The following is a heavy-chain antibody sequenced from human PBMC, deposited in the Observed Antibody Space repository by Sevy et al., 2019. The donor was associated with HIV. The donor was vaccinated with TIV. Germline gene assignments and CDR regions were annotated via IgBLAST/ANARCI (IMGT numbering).Heavy chain of an antibody. V-gene: IGHV3-30-3*01. CDR2: ISYDGSNK. D-gene: IGHD4-17*01. CDR3: AREGPYGDYERKGNNYYYGMDV. CDR1: GFTFSSYA. Sequence: GGSLRLSCAASGFTFSSYAMHWVRQAPGKGLEWVAVISYDGSNKYYADSVKGRFTISRENSKKTLYLQMNSLRAEDTAVYYCAREGPYGDYERKGNNYYYGMDVWGQGTTVTVSS. J-gene: IGHJ6*02.